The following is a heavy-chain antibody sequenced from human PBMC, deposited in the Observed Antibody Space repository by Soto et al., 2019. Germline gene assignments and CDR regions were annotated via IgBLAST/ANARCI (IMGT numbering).Heavy chain of an antibody. CDR1: GFTFSSYT. Sequence: EVQLVESGGGLVQPGGSLRLSCAASGFTFSSYTMNWVRQAPGKGLEWVSYISSSSSTIYYADSVKGRFTISRDNAKNSLYLQMHSLRDEDTAVYYCAREGGIAVAGTSGDYWGQGTLVTVSS. CDR2: ISSSSSTI. D-gene: IGHD6-19*01. V-gene: IGHV3-48*02. CDR3: AREGGIAVAGTSGDY. J-gene: IGHJ4*02.